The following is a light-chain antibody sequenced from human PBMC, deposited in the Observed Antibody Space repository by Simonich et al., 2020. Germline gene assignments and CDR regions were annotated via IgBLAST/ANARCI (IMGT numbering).Light chain of an antibody. V-gene: IGKV1-13*02. J-gene: IGKJ4*01. CDR2: DAS. Sequence: AIQLTQSPSSLSASVGDRVTITCRASQGISSALAWYQQKPGKTPKLLIYDASSLESGGPSRCSGSGSGTDFTLTISSLQPEDFATYYCQQYYSTPLTFGGGTKVEIK. CDR3: QQYYSTPLT. CDR1: QGISSA.